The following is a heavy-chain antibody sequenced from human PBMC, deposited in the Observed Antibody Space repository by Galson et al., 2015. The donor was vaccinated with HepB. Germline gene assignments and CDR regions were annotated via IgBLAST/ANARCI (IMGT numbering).Heavy chain of an antibody. CDR2: ISAYNGNT. CDR3: AREVEGALYDSSGLRTNWFDP. D-gene: IGHD3-22*01. V-gene: IGHV1-18*04. CDR1: GYTFTSYG. J-gene: IGHJ5*02. Sequence: SVKVSCKASGYTFTSYGISWVRQAPGQGLEWMGWISAYNGNTNYAQKLQGRVTMTTDTSTSTAYMELRSLRSDDTAVYYCAREVEGALYDSSGLRTNWFDPWGQGTLVTVSS.